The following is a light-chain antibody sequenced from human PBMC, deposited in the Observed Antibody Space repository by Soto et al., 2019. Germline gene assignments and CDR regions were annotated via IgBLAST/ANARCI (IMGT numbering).Light chain of an antibody. CDR2: DVS. V-gene: IGLV2-14*01. J-gene: IGLJ3*02. CDR3: SSYTTATTRV. Sequence: QSALTQPASVSGSPGQSITISCTGTSSDVGAYNYVSWYQQHPGKAPKLMIFDVSNRPSGVSNLFSGSKSGNTASLTISGLQAEDEADDYCSSYTTATTRVFGGGTMLTVL. CDR1: SSDVGAYNY.